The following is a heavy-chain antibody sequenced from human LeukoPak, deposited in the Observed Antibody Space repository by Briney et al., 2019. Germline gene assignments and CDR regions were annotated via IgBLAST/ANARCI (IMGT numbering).Heavy chain of an antibody. Sequence: SETLSLTCSVSGGSISGSSYSWGWIRQPPRKGLEWIGNIDYSGTTHYNPSLKSRVTISVDTSKNQFSLKLSSVTAADTAVYYCARFSTVTTFIFDYWGQGTLVTVSS. D-gene: IGHD4-17*01. CDR1: GGSISGSSYS. J-gene: IGHJ4*02. V-gene: IGHV4-39*07. CDR2: IDYSGTT. CDR3: ARFSTVTTFIFDY.